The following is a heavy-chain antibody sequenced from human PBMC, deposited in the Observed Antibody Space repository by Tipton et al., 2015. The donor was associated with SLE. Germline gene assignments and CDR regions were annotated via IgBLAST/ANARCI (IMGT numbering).Heavy chain of an antibody. J-gene: IGHJ3*02. CDR3: ARESENAFDI. V-gene: IGHV4-34*01. Sequence: TLSLTCAVYGGSFSGYYWSWIRQPPGKGLEWIGEINHSGSTNYNPSLKSRVTISVDTSKNQFSPKLSSVTAADTAVYYCARESENAFDIWGQGTMVTVSS. CDR2: INHSGST. D-gene: IGHD3-3*01. CDR1: GGSFSGYY.